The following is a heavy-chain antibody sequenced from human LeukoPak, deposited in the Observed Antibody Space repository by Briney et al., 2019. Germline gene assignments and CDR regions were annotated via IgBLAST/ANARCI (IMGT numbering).Heavy chain of an antibody. D-gene: IGHD3-22*01. Sequence: GGSLRLSCEASGFTFNTYSMNWARQAPGKGLEWVSSIDSSGGYMFYADSVKGRFIISRDNAKNSLYLQMNSLRAEGTAVYYCARARQYYYDSSGYLDYWGQGTLVTVSS. J-gene: IGHJ4*02. CDR1: GFTFNTYS. CDR2: IDSSGGYM. CDR3: ARARQYYYDSSGYLDY. V-gene: IGHV3-21*01.